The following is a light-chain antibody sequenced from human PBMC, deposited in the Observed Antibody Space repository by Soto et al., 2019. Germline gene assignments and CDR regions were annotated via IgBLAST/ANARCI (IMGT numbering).Light chain of an antibody. CDR2: EVN. J-gene: IGLJ2*01. CDR1: SSDLGDYNY. CDR3: SSYTSSNTLV. V-gene: IGLV2-14*01. Sequence: QSALTQPASVSGSPGQSITISCTGTSSDLGDYNYVSWYQQHPGKAPKLMIYEVNNRPSGVSNRFSGSKSANTASLTISGLQAEDEAHYYCSSYTSSNTLVFGGGTKVTVL.